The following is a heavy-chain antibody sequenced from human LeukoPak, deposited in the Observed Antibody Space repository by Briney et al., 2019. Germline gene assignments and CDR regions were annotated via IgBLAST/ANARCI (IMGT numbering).Heavy chain of an antibody. J-gene: IGHJ4*02. CDR2: IYHSGST. Sequence: PSETLSLTCDVSGYSISSGYDWGWIRQPPGKRLEWVGRIYHSGSTYYNPSLKSRVTIPVDKSKNQFSLKLSHLTAADTALYFCARLLPFWSGHWGSYFDYWGQGTLVTVSS. D-gene: IGHD3-3*01. CDR3: ARLLPFWSGHWGSYFDY. V-gene: IGHV4-38-2*01. CDR1: GYSISSGYD.